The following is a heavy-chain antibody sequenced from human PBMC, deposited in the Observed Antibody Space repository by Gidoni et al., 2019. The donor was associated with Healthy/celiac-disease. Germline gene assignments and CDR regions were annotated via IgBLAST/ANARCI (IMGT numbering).Heavy chain of an antibody. CDR2: INPSGGST. V-gene: IGHV1-46*01. D-gene: IGHD1-26*01. Sequence: QVQLVQSGAEVKKPGASVKVSCKASGYTFTSYYMHWVRQAPGQGLEWMGIINPSGGSTSYAQKFQGRVTMTRDTSTSTVYMELSSLRSEDTAVYYCARDLGHRSGSPGGAFDIWGQGTMVTVSS. CDR1: GYTFTSYY. CDR3: ARDLGHRSGSPGGAFDI. J-gene: IGHJ3*02.